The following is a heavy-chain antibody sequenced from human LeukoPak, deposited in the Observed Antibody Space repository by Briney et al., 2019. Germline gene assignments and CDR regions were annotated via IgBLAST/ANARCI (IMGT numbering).Heavy chain of an antibody. J-gene: IGHJ3*02. CDR3: ARSTGTIFGVVPGAFDI. CDR1: GYTFTSYD. D-gene: IGHD3-3*01. CDR2: ISAYNGNT. V-gene: IGHV1-18*01. Sequence: GASVKVSCKASGYTFTSYDINWVRQATGQGLEWMGWISAYNGNTNYAQKLQGRVTMTTDTSTSTAYMELRSLRSDDTAVYYCARSTGTIFGVVPGAFDIWGQGTMVTVSS.